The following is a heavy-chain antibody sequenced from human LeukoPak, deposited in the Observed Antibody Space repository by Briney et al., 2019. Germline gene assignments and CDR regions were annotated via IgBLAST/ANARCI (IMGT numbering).Heavy chain of an antibody. CDR2: ISYDGSNK. CDR1: GFTFSSYG. V-gene: IGHV3-30*18. D-gene: IGHD3-3*01. Sequence: GGSLRLSCAASGFTFSSYGMHWVRKAPGKGLEWVAVISYDGSNKYYADSVKGRFTISRDNSKNTLYLQMNSLRAEDTAVYYCAKAPGRFLEWFPHDYWGQGTLVTVSS. J-gene: IGHJ4*02. CDR3: AKAPGRFLEWFPHDY.